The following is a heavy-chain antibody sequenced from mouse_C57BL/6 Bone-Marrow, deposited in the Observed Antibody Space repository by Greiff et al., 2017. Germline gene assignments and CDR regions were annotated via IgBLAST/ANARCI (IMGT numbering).Heavy chain of an antibody. D-gene: IGHD5-5*01. Sequence: QVQLQQSGAELAKPGASVKLSCKASGYTFTSYWMHWVKQRPGQGLEWIGYINPSSGYTKYNQKFKDKATLTADKASSTAYMQVSRLTYEDSAVYYCASYLFAYWGQGTLVTVSA. CDR3: ASYLFAY. CDR1: GYTFTSYW. J-gene: IGHJ3*01. CDR2: INPSSGYT. V-gene: IGHV1-7*01.